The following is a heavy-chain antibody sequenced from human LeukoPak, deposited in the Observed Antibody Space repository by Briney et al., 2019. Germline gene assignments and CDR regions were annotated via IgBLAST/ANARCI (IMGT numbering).Heavy chain of an antibody. V-gene: IGHV4-39*01. CDR3: ARQVSYYYDSSPWAFDI. J-gene: IGHJ3*02. CDR1: GGSISSSSYC. D-gene: IGHD3-22*01. CDR2: IYYSGST. Sequence: SETLSLTCTVSGGSISSSSYCWGWIRQPPGKGLEWIGSIYYSGSTYYNPSLKSRVTISVDTSENQFSLKLSSVTAADTAVYYCARQVSYYYDSSPWAFDIWGQGTMVTVSS.